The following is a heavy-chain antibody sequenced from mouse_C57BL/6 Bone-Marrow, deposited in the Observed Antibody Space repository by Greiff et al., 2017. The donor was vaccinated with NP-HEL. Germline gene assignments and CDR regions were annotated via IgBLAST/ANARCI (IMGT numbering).Heavy chain of an antibody. V-gene: IGHV1-50*01. CDR1: GYTFTSYW. Sequence: QVHVKQPGAELVKPGASVKLSCKASGYTFTSYWMQWVKQRPGQGLEWIGEIDPSDSYTNYNQKFKGKATLTVDTSSSTAYMQLSSLTSEDSAVYYCASHYYGSSYNYWGQGTTLTVSS. J-gene: IGHJ2*01. CDR2: IDPSDSYT. D-gene: IGHD1-1*01. CDR3: ASHYYGSSYNY.